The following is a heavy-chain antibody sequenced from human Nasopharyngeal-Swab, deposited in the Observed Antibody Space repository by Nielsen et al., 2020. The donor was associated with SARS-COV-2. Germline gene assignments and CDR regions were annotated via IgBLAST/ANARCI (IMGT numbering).Heavy chain of an antibody. CDR2: IYYSGST. Sequence: SETLSLTCTVSGGSISSGGYYWSWIRQHPGKGLEWIGYIYYSGSTHYNPSLKSRVTISVDTSKNQFSLKLSSVTAADTAVYYCARANTMVRGVIDYWGQGTLVTVSS. J-gene: IGHJ4*02. D-gene: IGHD3-10*01. CDR3: ARANTMVRGVIDY. V-gene: IGHV4-31*03. CDR1: GGSISSGGYY.